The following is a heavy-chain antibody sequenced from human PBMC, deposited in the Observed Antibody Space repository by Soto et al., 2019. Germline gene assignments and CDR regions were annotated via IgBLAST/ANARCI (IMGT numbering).Heavy chain of an antibody. Sequence: QVQLVESGGGVVQPGRSLRLSCAASGFTFSSYGMHWVRQAPGKGLEWVAVISYDGSNKYYADSVKGRFTISRDNSKNTLYLQMNSLGAEDTAVYYCAKEYRYSSGWYGYYYYYGMDVWGQGTTVTVSS. CDR1: GFTFSSYG. V-gene: IGHV3-30*18. CDR2: ISYDGSNK. D-gene: IGHD6-19*01. J-gene: IGHJ6*02. CDR3: AKEYRYSSGWYGYYYYYGMDV.